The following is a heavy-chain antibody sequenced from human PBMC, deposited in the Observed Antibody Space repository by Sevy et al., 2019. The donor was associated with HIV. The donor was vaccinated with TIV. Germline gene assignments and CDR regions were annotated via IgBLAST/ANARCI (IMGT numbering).Heavy chain of an antibody. V-gene: IGHV4-4*07. J-gene: IGHJ5*02. CDR2: IYTSGST. Sequence: SETLSLTCTVSGGSISSYYWSWIRQPAGKGLEWIGRIYTSGSTNYNPSLKSRVTISVDTSKNQFSLKLSSVTAADTAVYYCARDRITMVRRVGNWFDPWGQGTLVTVSS. CDR3: ARDRITMVRRVGNWFDP. CDR1: GGSISSYY. D-gene: IGHD3-10*01.